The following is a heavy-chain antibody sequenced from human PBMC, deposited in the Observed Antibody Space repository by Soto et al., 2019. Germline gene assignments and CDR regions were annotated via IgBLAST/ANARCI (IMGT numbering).Heavy chain of an antibody. J-gene: IGHJ5*02. CDR3: ARDVLDYGGKGWFDA. CDR1: GASVGSESYY. CDR2: IYFSGST. Sequence: QVQLQESGPGLVKPSETLSLTCTVSGASVGSESYYWNWIRQPPGKGLEWIGYIYFSGSTNYNPSLNIRVTISLDTSKNQFSRRLRSVTAADTAVYFCARDVLDYGGKGWFDAWGPGSLVTVSS. V-gene: IGHV4-61*01. D-gene: IGHD4-17*01.